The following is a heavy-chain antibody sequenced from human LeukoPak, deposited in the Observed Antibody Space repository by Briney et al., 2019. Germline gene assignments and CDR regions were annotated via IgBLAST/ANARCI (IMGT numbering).Heavy chain of an antibody. CDR1: GGSISSSSYY. V-gene: IGHV4-61*02. Sequence: SETLSLTCTVSGGSISSSSYYWSWIRQPAGKGLEWIGRIYTSGSTNYNPSLKSRVTMSVDTSKNQFSLKLSSVTAADTAVYYCARSLRDGYTPYYMDVWGKGTTVTISS. D-gene: IGHD5-24*01. CDR2: IYTSGST. CDR3: ARSLRDGYTPYYMDV. J-gene: IGHJ6*03.